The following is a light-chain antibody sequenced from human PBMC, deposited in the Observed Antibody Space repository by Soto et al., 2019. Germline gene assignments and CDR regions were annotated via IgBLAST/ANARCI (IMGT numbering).Light chain of an antibody. V-gene: IGLV1-40*01. CDR2: ANN. Sequence: QLVLTQSPSVSGAPGQRVTISCTGSSSNLGAGHDVQWYQHLPGTAPKLLIYANNNRPSGVPDRFSGSKSGTSSSLAITGLQAEDEADYYCQSYDRSLHVVFGGGTKLTVL. J-gene: IGLJ2*01. CDR1: SSNLGAGHD. CDR3: QSYDRSLHVV.